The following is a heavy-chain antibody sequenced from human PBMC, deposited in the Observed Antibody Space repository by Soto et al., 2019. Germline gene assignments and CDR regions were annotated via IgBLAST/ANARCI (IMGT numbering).Heavy chain of an antibody. CDR3: ARAASSYGYAFDI. D-gene: IGHD5-18*01. Sequence: ASVKVSCKASGYTFTSYDINWVRQATGQGLEWMGWMNPNSGNTGYAQKFQGRVTMTRNTSISTAYMELSSLRSEDTAVYYCARAASSYGYAFDIWGQGTMVTVSS. CDR1: GYTFTSYD. CDR2: MNPNSGNT. J-gene: IGHJ3*02. V-gene: IGHV1-8*01.